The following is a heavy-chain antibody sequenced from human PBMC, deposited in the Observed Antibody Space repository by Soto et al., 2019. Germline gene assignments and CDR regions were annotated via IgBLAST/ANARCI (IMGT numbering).Heavy chain of an antibody. CDR3: ARGRYALGV. V-gene: IGHV3-48*03. D-gene: IGHD3-9*01. CDR1: GFNVGDYE. CDR2: ITSGGTVF. J-gene: IGHJ6*02. Sequence: PGGSLRLSCGASGFNVGDYEMNWVRQAPGKGLEWISMITSGGTVFYYADSVRGRFAISRDDTENSLHLQMNSLRVEDTAMYYCARGRYALGVWGQGTTVTVSS.